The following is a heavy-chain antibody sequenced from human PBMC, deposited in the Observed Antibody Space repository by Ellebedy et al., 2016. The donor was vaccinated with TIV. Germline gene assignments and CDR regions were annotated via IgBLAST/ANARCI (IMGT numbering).Heavy chain of an antibody. V-gene: IGHV3-23*01. CDR3: AKRPDYGDQPGGNVYYFDY. J-gene: IGHJ4*02. D-gene: IGHD4-17*01. CDR2: ISGSGGST. CDR1: GFTFSSYA. Sequence: GGPLRLSXAASGFTFSSYAMSWVRQAPGKGLEWVSAISGSGGSTYYADSVKGRFTISRDNSKNTLYLQMNSLRAEDTAVYYCAKRPDYGDQPGGNVYYFDYWGQGTLVTVSS.